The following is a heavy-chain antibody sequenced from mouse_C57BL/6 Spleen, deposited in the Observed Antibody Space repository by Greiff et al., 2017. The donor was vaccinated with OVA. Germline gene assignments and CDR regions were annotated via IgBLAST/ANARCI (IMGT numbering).Heavy chain of an antibody. CDR2: ISDGGSYT. V-gene: IGHV5-4*01. J-gene: IGHJ4*01. CDR3: ARDHYSYAMDY. Sequence: EVQRVESGGGLVKPGGSLKLSCAASGFTFSSYAMSWVRQTPEKRLEWVATISDGGSYTYYPDNVKGRFTISRDNAKNNLYLQMSHLKSEDTAMYYCARDHYSYAMDYWGQGTSVTVSS. CDR1: GFTFSSYA. D-gene: IGHD1-2*01.